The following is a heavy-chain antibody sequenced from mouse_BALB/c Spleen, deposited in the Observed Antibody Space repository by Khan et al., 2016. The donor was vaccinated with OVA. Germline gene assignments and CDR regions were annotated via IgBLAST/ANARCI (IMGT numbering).Heavy chain of an antibody. J-gene: IGHJ4*01. D-gene: IGHD1-3*01. Sequence: DVKLQESGPGLVKPSQSLSLTCTVTGYSITSDYAWNWIRQFPGNKLEWMGYISSSGSTNYNPALKSRISITRDTSKNQFFLQLNSVTTEDTATYYGARDVSRYNYAMDYWGQGTSVTVSS. V-gene: IGHV3-2*02. CDR3: ARDVSRYNYAMDY. CDR2: ISSSGST. CDR1: GYSITSDYA.